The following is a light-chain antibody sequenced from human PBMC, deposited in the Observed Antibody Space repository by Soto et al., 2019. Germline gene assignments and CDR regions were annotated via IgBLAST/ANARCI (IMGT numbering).Light chain of an antibody. CDR2: DAS. V-gene: IGKV3-11*01. CDR3: QQRNNWPGT. CDR1: LSVSRY. J-gene: IGKJ3*01. Sequence: EIVLTQSPATLFLSPGERATLSCRASLSVSRYLAWYQQNSCQAPRLLIYDASNRATGIPARFSGSGSETGFTVTISSLEPEDFAVYYCQQRNNWPGTFSPGNKVDIK.